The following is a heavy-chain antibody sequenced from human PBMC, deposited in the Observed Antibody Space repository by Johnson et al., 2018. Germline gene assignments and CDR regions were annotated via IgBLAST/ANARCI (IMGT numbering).Heavy chain of an antibody. D-gene: IGHD1-1*01. CDR2: IWYDGSNK. V-gene: IGHV3-33*01. Sequence: QVQLVQSGGGVVQPGRSLRLSCAASGFTFSSYGIHWVRQAPGKGLEWVAVIWYDGSNKYYADSVKGRFTISRDNSKNTLYLQMDSLRAEETAVYYCARLWGNWNARSRHYYYYYGMDVWGQGTTVTVS. J-gene: IGHJ6*02. CDR3: ARLWGNWNARSRHYYYYYGMDV. CDR1: GFTFSSYG.